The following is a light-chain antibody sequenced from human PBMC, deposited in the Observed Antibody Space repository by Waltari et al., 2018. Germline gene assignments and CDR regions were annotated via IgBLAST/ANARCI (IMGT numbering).Light chain of an antibody. CDR2: DDN. CDR3: QVWHSGRDPL. Sequence: SDVLTQPPSVSVATGPTARITCGGSMRDTTGGHWYQQRPGQAPLSVVYDDNDRPSGIPERLSGSSSGKTATLTITSVEAGDEADYYCQVWHSGRDPLFGAGTKLTVL. V-gene: IGLV3-21*02. J-gene: IGLJ1*01. CDR1: MRDTTG.